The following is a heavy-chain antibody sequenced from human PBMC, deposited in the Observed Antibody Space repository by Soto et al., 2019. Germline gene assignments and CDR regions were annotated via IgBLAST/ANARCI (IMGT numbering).Heavy chain of an antibody. J-gene: IGHJ6*03. D-gene: IGHD2-2*01. CDR3: ARRVLDCSSTSCYGYYYYMDV. CDR1: GGSISSSSYY. CDR2: IYYSGST. Sequence: SETLSLTCTVSGGSISSSSYYWGWIRQPPGKGLEWIGSIYYSGSTYYNPSLKSRVTISVDTSKNQFSLKLSSVTAADTAVYYCARRVLDCSSTSCYGYYYYMDVWGKGTTVTVSS. V-gene: IGHV4-39*01.